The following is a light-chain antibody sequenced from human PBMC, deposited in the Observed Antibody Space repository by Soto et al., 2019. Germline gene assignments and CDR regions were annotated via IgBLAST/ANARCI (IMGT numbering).Light chain of an antibody. CDR2: GAS. J-gene: IGKJ3*01. CDR1: QSVSNNY. CDR3: QQYRRWTWA. Sequence: EIVLTQSPGTLSLSPGERATLSCRASQSVSNNYLAWYQQKPGQAPRLLIYGASNRATGIPDRFSGSGSGTDFTLTISSLEPEDFAVYYCQQYRRWTWAFGPGTKVDIK. V-gene: IGKV3-20*01.